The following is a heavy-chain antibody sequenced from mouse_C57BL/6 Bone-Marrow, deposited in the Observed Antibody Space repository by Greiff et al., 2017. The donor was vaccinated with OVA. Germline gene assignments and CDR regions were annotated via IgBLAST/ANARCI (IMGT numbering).Heavy chain of an antibody. CDR1: GFPFSDYG. D-gene: IGHD3-2*02. Sequence: EVKVVESGGGLVKPGGSLKLSCAASGFPFSDYGMHWVRQAPEKGLEWVAYISTGSGTIYYAATVKGRVTLSRNNAKNTLFLQSSRLRSEDTAMYYSARQLRLDYWGQGTLVTVSA. V-gene: IGHV5-17*01. J-gene: IGHJ3*01. CDR2: ISTGSGTI. CDR3: ARQLRLDY.